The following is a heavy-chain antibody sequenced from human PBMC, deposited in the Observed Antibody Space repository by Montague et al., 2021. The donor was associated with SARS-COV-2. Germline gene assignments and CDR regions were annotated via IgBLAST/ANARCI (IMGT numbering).Heavy chain of an antibody. Sequence: SETLSLTCTVSRGSISNYYWSWIRQSPGKGLEWIGEIYYSGTPNYKPSLKSRVTISVDTSKNQISLKLSSVTAADTAVYFCARGRDYSSSVGFDYWGQGTLVTVSS. CDR2: IYYSGTP. J-gene: IGHJ4*02. V-gene: IGHV4-59*01. D-gene: IGHD6-6*01. CDR1: RGSISNYY. CDR3: ARGRDYSSSVGFDY.